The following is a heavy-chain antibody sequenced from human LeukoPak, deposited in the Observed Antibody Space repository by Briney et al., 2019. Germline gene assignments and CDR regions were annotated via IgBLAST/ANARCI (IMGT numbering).Heavy chain of an antibody. CDR2: ISGNGGST. D-gene: IGHD1-26*01. J-gene: IGHJ4*02. CDR3: SKDLGRHLGGPGY. CDR1: GFTFSTYT. V-gene: IGHV3-23*01. Sequence: GGSLRLSCAASGFTFSTYTMAWVRQAPGGGLEWVSGISGNGGSTYYADSVKGRFAISRDNSKSTLYLQMNSLRAEDTAVYYCSKDLGRHLGGPGYWGRGTLATVSS.